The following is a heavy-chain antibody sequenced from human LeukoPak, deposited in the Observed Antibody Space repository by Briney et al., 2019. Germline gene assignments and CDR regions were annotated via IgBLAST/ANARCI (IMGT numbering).Heavy chain of an antibody. CDR3: AREGWQWLVRAFDY. V-gene: IGHV3-30*03. Sequence: GGSLRLSCAASGFTFSGYGMHWVRQAPGKGLEWVAVISYDGSNKYYADSVKGRFTISRDNSKNTLYLQMNSLRAEDTAVYYCAREGWQWLVRAFDYWGQGTLVTVSS. J-gene: IGHJ4*02. CDR1: GFTFSGYG. CDR2: ISYDGSNK. D-gene: IGHD6-19*01.